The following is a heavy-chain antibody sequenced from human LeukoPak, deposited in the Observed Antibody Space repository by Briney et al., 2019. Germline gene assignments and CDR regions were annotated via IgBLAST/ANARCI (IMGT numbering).Heavy chain of an antibody. CDR3: ARAVAGDFDS. J-gene: IGHJ4*02. CDR1: DYSINNGYY. V-gene: IGHV4-38-2*01. D-gene: IGHD6-19*01. CDR2: MYHSAST. Sequence: SETLSLTCAVSDYSINNGYYWGWIRQPPGKGLEWIGSMYHSASTYYNPSLKSRVTISVDTSKNQFSLKLSSVTAADTAMYYCARAVAGDFDSWGQGTLVTVSS.